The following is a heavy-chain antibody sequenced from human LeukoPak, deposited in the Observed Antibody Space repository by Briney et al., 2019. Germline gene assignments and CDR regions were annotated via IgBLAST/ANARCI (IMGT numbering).Heavy chain of an antibody. D-gene: IGHD3-3*01. CDR3: AKAITIFGVQLDAFDI. CDR2: ISYDGSNK. Sequence: QPGRSLRLSCAASGFTFSSYGMHWVRQAPGKGLEWVAVISYDGSNKYYADSVKGRFTISRDNSKNTLYLQMNSLRAEDTAVYYCAKAITIFGVQLDAFDIWGQGTIVTVSS. CDR1: GFTFSSYG. J-gene: IGHJ3*02. V-gene: IGHV3-30*18.